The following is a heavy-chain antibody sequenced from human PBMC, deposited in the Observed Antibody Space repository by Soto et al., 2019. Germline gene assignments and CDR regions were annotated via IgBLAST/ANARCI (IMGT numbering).Heavy chain of an antibody. CDR1: VFTVSDYY. Sequence: GSLRLSGAASVFTVSDYYMSWIRQAPGKGLEWVSYISSSGSTIYYADSVKGRFTISRDNAKNSLYLQMNSLRAEDTAVYYCARDENSSSWRFYYYYGMDVWGQGTTVTVSS. J-gene: IGHJ6*02. D-gene: IGHD6-13*01. CDR2: ISSSGSTI. V-gene: IGHV3-11*01. CDR3: ARDENSSSWRFYYYYGMDV.